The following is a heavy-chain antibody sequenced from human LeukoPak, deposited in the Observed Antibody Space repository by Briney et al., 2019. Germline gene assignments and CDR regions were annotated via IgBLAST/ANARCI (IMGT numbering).Heavy chain of an antibody. J-gene: IGHJ4*02. CDR2: VDQSETT. D-gene: IGHD5-24*01. CDR1: GGSISDDNW. CDR3: AKGYRGGYLDFDS. Sequence: PSETLSLTCAVSGGSISDDNWWSWVGQPPGKGLEWIGEVDQSETTNYNPSLKSRVTISVDKSKNQFSLKMTSVTAADTAVYYCAKGYRGGYLDFDSWGQGTLVTVSS. V-gene: IGHV4-4*02.